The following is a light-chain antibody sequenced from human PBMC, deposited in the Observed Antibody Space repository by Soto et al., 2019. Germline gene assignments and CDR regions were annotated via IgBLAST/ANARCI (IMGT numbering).Light chain of an antibody. CDR3: ISYKTDDTFL. Sequence: QSVLTQPRSVSGSPGQSVTISCTGTSSDVGGYNYVSWYQQHPGKAPKLMIYDVNKRPSGVPDRFSGSKSGNTASLTISGLQAEDEAEYFCISYKTDDTFLFGTGTKLTVL. CDR2: DVN. V-gene: IGLV2-11*01. CDR1: SSDVGGYNY. J-gene: IGLJ1*01.